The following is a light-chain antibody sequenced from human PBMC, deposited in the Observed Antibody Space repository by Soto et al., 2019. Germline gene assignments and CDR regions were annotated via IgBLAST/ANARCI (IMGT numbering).Light chain of an antibody. CDR2: NNN. J-gene: IGLJ1*01. V-gene: IGLV1-44*01. CDR1: SSNIGTNT. Sequence: QSVLTQPPSASGTPGQRVTISCSGSSSNIGTNTVSWYQHLPATAPKLLIYNNNQRPSGVPDRFSGSKSGTSASLAISGLQSEDEADYYCAAWDDSLSGHFVFGTGTKLTVL. CDR3: AAWDDSLSGHFV.